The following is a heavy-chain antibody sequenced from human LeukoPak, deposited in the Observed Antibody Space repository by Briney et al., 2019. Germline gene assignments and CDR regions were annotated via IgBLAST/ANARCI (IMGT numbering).Heavy chain of an antibody. J-gene: IGHJ1*01. Sequence: PGGSLRLSCVASGFTFRNYWMSWVRLAPGKGLEWVANTNQDGSEKYHLDSVKGRFTISRDNAKNSLYLQMNSLRAEDTAVYYCARELVVGPAEYFQDWGQGTLVTVSS. CDR1: GFTFRNYW. CDR2: TNQDGSEK. D-gene: IGHD2-8*02. CDR3: ARELVVGPAEYFQD. V-gene: IGHV3-7*01.